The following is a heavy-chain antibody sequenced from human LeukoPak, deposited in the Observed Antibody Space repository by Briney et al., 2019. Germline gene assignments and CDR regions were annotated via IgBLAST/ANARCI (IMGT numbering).Heavy chain of an antibody. V-gene: IGHV4-59*08. CDR3: ARRSSSGGYFDY. CDR1: GGSISNYH. D-gene: IGHD6-6*01. CDR2: VSYSGTT. Sequence: SETLSLTCTVSGGSISNYHWSWIRQPPGKGLEWIGYVSYSGTTNYNPSLKSRVTISIDTSRNQFSLKLSSVTAADMAVYYCARRSSSGGYFDYWGQGTLVTVSS. J-gene: IGHJ4*02.